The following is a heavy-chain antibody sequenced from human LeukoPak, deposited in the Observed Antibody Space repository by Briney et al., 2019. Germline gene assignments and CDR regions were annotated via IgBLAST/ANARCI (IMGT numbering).Heavy chain of an antibody. CDR2: ISGSGSST. Sequence: GGSLRLSCAASGFTFSIYAMTWVRQAPGKGLEWVSGISGSGSSTYYVDSVKGRFTISRDNAKNSLYLQMNSLRVEDTAVYYCTRELASWGQGTLVTVSS. V-gene: IGHV3-23*01. CDR1: GFTFSIYA. J-gene: IGHJ5*02. CDR3: TRELAS.